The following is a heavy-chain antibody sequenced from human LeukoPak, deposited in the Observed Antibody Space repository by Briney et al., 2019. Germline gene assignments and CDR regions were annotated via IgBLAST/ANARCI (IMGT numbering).Heavy chain of an antibody. V-gene: IGHV3-74*01. CDR2: INSDGSST. CDR1: GFTFSSYA. CDR3: ARGNSGSYMLGQGSAFDI. J-gene: IGHJ3*02. Sequence: PGGSLRLSCVASGFTFSSYAMSWVRQAPGKGLEWVSRINSDGSSTSYADSVKGRFTISRDNAKNTLYLQMNSLRAEDTAVYYCARGNSGSYMLGQGSAFDIWGQGTMVTVSS. D-gene: IGHD1-26*01.